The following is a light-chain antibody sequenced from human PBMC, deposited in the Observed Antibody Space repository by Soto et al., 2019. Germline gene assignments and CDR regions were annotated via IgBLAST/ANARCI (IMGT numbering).Light chain of an antibody. CDR3: AAWDDSLNGHVV. Sequence: QSVLTQPPSASGTPGQRVTISCSGSSSNIGSNTVNWYQQLLGTAPKLLIYSNNQRPSGVPDRFSGSKSGTSASLAISGLQSEDEADYYCAAWDDSLNGHVVFGGGTKLTVL. V-gene: IGLV1-44*01. J-gene: IGLJ2*01. CDR2: SNN. CDR1: SSNIGSNT.